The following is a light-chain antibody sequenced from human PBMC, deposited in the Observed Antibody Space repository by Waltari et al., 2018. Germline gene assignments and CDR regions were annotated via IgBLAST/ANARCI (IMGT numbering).Light chain of an antibody. CDR3: ASWDDSLNGFYV. CDR2: RNN. V-gene: IGLV1-44*01. Sequence: QSVLTQPPSASGTPGQRVTISCSGSRSKIGSNSVTWYQQLPGTAPKILIYRNNERPSGVPDRFSGSKSGTSASLAISGLQSEDEADYYCASWDDSLNGFYVFGTGTNVAVL. CDR1: RSKIGSNS. J-gene: IGLJ1*01.